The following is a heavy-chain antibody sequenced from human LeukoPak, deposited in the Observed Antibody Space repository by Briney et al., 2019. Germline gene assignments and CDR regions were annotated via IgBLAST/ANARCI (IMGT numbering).Heavy chain of an antibody. V-gene: IGHV3-7*01. J-gene: IGHJ4*02. CDR2: IKQDGSQK. CDR1: GFTFTTYW. Sequence: GSLPLSCAASGFTFTTYWMTWVRQAPGKGLEWVANIKQDGSQKYYVDSVKGRFTISRDNAKNSLYLQMNSLKAEDTAVYYCARENWANDYWGQGTLVTVSS. D-gene: IGHD7-27*01. CDR3: ARENWANDY.